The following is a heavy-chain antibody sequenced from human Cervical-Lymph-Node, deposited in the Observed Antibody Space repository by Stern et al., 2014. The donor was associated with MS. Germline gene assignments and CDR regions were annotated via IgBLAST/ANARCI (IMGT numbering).Heavy chain of an antibody. CDR1: GFTFTSSA. CDR3: AAEPMYYSDSVGAFHI. D-gene: IGHD3-22*01. Sequence: QLLESGPEVKKPGTSVKVSCKASGFTFTSSAVQWVRQARGQRLEWIGWIVVGSGNTNYAQKFQERVTITRDMSTSTAYMELSSLRSEDTAVYYCAAEPMYYSDSVGAFHIWGQGTMVTVSS. V-gene: IGHV1-58*01. J-gene: IGHJ3*02. CDR2: IVVGSGNT.